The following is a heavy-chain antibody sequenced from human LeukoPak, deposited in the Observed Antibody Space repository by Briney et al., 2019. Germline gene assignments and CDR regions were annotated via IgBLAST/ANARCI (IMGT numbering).Heavy chain of an antibody. V-gene: IGHV3-48*01. CDR2: ISSSSSTI. CDR1: GFTFSSYN. D-gene: IGHD2-2*01. J-gene: IGHJ4*02. Sequence: AGGSLRLSCAASGFTFSSYNTNWVRQAPGKGLEWVSYISSSSSTIYYADSVKGRFTISRDNAKNSLYLQMNSLKAEDTAVYYCARDLGYCSSTSCYSYFDYWGQGTLVTVSS. CDR3: ARDLGYCSSTSCYSYFDY.